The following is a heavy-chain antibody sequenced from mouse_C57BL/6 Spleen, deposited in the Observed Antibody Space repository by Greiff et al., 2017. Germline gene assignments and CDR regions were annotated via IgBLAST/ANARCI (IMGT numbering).Heavy chain of an antibody. CDR2: ISYSGST. J-gene: IGHJ2*01. Sequence: EVKLMESGPGLAKPSQTLSLTCSVTGYSITSDYWNWIRKFPGHKLEYMGYISYSGSTYYNPSLKSRISITRDTSKNQYYLQLNSVTTEDTATYYCSRYKDGTTTAPYFDYWGQGTTLTVSS. D-gene: IGHD1-2*01. CDR3: SRYKDGTTTAPYFDY. CDR1: GYSITSDY. V-gene: IGHV3-8*01.